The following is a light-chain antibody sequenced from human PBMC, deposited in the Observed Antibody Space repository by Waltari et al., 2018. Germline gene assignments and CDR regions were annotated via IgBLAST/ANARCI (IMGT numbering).Light chain of an antibody. Sequence: EIVVTQSPATLSVSPGERATLSCRASQSVRNNLVWYQQKPGQAPRLLIYGASTRVTGIPARFSGIGSGTEFTLTISSLQSEDFAVYYCQQYNNWPPWTFGQGTKVEIK. CDR3: QQYNNWPPWT. J-gene: IGKJ1*01. V-gene: IGKV3-15*01. CDR1: QSVRNN. CDR2: GAS.